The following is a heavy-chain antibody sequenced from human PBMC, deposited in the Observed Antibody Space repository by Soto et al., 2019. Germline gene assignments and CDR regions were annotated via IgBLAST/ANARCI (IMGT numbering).Heavy chain of an antibody. V-gene: IGHV3-9*01. D-gene: IGHD6-19*01. J-gene: IGHJ4*02. CDR1: GFTFDDYA. Sequence: DVQLVESGGGLVQPGKSLRLSCAASGFTFDDYAMHWVRQVPGKGLEWVSGLSWNSGTIDYADSVKGRFTISRDNAKSSLHLQMNSLKPEDTAFYYCAKAESSGWYYSLDYWGQGTLVTVSS. CDR2: LSWNSGTI. CDR3: AKAESSGWYYSLDY.